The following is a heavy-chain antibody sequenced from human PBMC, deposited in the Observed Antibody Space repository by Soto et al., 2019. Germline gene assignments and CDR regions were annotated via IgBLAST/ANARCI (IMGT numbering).Heavy chain of an antibody. V-gene: IGHV3-30-3*01. CDR3: ARDLAAIAVAAGLDC. D-gene: IGHD6-19*01. CDR1: GFTFSSYA. CDR2: ISYDGSNK. J-gene: IGHJ4*02. Sequence: QVQLVESGGGVVQPGRSLRLSCAASGFTFSSYAMHWVRQAPGKGLEWVAVISYDGSNKYYADSVKGRFTISRHNSKNTLYLQMNSLRAEDTAVYYCARDLAAIAVAAGLDCWGQGTLVTVSS.